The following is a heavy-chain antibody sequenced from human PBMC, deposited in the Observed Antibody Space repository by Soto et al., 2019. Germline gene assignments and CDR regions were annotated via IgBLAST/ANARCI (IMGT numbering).Heavy chain of an antibody. J-gene: IGHJ4*02. V-gene: IGHV3-30*18. CDR1: GFIFSRYA. Sequence: GGSLRLSCAASGFIFSRYAIHWVRQAPGKGLEWVAVISIDGSKKYYGDSVKGRFTISRDSSTLYLQMNSPRAEDTAVYYCAKDSSYNGIYTGRFDYWGQRTLVTVSS. CDR2: ISIDGSKK. CDR3: AKDSSYNGIYTGRFDY. D-gene: IGHD1-26*01.